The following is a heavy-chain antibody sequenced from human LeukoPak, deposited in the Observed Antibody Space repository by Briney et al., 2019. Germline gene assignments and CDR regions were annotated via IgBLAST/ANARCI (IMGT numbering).Heavy chain of an antibody. Sequence: KPSETLSLTCAVYGGSFSGYYWSWIRQPPGKGLEWIGEINHSGSTNYNPSLKSRVTISVDTSKNQFSLKLSSVTAADTAVYYCARGLRVFGYWGQGTLVTVSS. CDR1: GGSFSGYY. D-gene: IGHD6-6*01. CDR2: INHSGST. CDR3: ARGLRVFGY. V-gene: IGHV4-34*01. J-gene: IGHJ4*02.